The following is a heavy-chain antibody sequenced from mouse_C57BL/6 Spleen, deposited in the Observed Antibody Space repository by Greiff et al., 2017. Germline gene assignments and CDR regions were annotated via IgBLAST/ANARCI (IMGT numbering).Heavy chain of an antibody. V-gene: IGHV1-50*01. CDR1: GYTFTSYW. CDR2: IDPSDSYT. D-gene: IGHD3-2*02. CDR3: AAELRPFDY. J-gene: IGHJ2*01. Sequence: QVQLKQPGAELVKPGASVKLSCKASGYTFTSYWMQWVKQRPGQGLEWIGEIDPSDSYTNYNQKFKGKATLTVDTSSSTAYMQLSSLTSEDSAVYYCAAELRPFDYWGQGTTLTVSS.